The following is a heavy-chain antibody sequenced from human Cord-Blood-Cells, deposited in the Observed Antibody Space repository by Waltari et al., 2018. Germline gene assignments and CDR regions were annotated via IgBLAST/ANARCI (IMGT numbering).Heavy chain of an antibody. D-gene: IGHD5-12*01. J-gene: IGHJ4*02. CDR2: SIPNLGTA. Sequence: QVQLVQSGAEVKKPGSSVKVSCKASGGTFSSYAISWVRQAPGQGLEWMGGSIPNLGTANYAQKFQGRVTITADESTSTAYMELSSLRSEDTAVYYCASLGGEVATFDYWGQGTLVTVSS. V-gene: IGHV1-69*12. CDR1: GGTFSSYA. CDR3: ASLGGEVATFDY.